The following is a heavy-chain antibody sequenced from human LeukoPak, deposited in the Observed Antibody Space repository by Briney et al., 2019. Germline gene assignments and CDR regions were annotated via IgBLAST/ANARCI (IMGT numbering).Heavy chain of an antibody. D-gene: IGHD3-16*01. Sequence: PGGSLRLSCVASGFIFRDYAMRWVRQTPAGGLEWVSSLRGDGETFYTDSVKGRFTLSRDHSRNTVYLQLSNLRVEDTAVYYCAKASWVSSADAVLWGQGTLVTVS. J-gene: IGHJ4*02. CDR2: LRGDGET. CDR1: GFIFRDYA. CDR3: AKASWVSSADAVL. V-gene: IGHV3-23*01.